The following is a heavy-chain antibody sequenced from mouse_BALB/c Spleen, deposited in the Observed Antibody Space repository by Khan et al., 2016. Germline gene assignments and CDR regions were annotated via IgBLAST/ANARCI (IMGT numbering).Heavy chain of an antibody. V-gene: IGHV1-15*01. CDR2: IHPGGGGS. CDR1: GYTFTDYE. J-gene: IGHJ2*01. CDR3: AKGIRRGYYFDS. Sequence: QVQLQQSGAELVRPGASVKLSCKALGYTFTDYEMHWVKQTPVHGLEWIGAIHPGGGGSAYNQKFKVRATLTADQSSRTAYMELSSLTTEDSAAYYCAKGIRRGYYFDSWGQGTTLTVSS.